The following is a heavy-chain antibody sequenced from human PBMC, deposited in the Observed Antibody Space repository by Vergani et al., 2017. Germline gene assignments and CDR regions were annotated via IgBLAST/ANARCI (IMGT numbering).Heavy chain of an antibody. CDR2: INPNSGGR. Sequence: QVQLVQSGAEVKKPGASVKVSCKASGYTFTGYYMHWVRQAPGQGLEWMGWINPNSGGRNYAQKFQGRVTMTRDTSISTAYMELGRPRSDDTAVYYCARGKGPYYYYYYGMDVWGQGTTVTVSS. V-gene: IGHV1-2*02. CDR1: GYTFTGYY. J-gene: IGHJ6*02. CDR3: ARGKGPYYYYYYGMDV.